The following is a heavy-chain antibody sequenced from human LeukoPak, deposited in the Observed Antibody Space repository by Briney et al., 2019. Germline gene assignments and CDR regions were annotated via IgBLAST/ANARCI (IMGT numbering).Heavy chain of an antibody. CDR3: TRDHRDLGYYYESSGYSSY. CDR2: IRSNNYGGTP. CDR1: GFTFGDYA. V-gene: IGHV3-49*03. D-gene: IGHD3-22*01. Sequence: GGSLRLSCTASGFTFGDYAISWFRQAPGRGLEWVGFIRSNNYGGTPEYAASVKGRFTISRDDSKSFAYLQMNSLKTEDTAVYYCTRDHRDLGYYYESSGYSSYWGQGTLVTVSS. J-gene: IGHJ4*02.